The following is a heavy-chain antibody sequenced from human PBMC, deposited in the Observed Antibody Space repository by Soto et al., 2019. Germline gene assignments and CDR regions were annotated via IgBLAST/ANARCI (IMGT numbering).Heavy chain of an antibody. J-gene: IGHJ4*02. CDR3: ARDSADCSGGSCYSASGY. D-gene: IGHD2-15*01. CDR1: GGTFSSYA. Sequence: QVQLVQSGAEVKKPGSSVKVSCKASGGTFSSYAISWVRQAPGQGLEWMGGFIPIFGTANYAQKFQGRVTITADESTSTAYMELSSLRSEDTAVYYCARDSADCSGGSCYSASGYWGQGTLVTVSS. V-gene: IGHV1-69*01. CDR2: FIPIFGTA.